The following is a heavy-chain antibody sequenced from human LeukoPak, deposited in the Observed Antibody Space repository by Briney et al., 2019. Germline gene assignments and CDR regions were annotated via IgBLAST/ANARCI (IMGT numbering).Heavy chain of an antibody. J-gene: IGHJ6*04. D-gene: IGHD6-19*01. CDR3: GRGGYGGGLDV. Sequence: GGSLRLSCAGSGFTFSSYWMTWVRQAPGKGLVWVSHIKGDGSSTSYADPVKGRFTISRDNAKNTLYLQMNSLRTEDTAVYYCGRGGYGGGLDVWGKGTTVTVSS. V-gene: IGHV3-74*01. CDR1: GFTFSSYW. CDR2: IKGDGSST.